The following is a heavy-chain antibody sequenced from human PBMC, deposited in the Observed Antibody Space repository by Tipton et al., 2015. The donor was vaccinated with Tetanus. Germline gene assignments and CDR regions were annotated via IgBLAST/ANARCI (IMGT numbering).Heavy chain of an antibody. CDR1: GASINAGGYL. CDR2: IYYTERT. Sequence: TLSLTCTVSGASINAGGYLWTWVRQHPGKGLEWIGNIYYTERTSYLPSLDSRATISVDTSKNQFSLRLTSLTAADTAVYYCARANNEFPKKGPFDSWGQGSLVIVSS. V-gene: IGHV4-31*03. J-gene: IGHJ4*02. D-gene: IGHD1-1*01. CDR3: ARANNEFPKKGPFDS.